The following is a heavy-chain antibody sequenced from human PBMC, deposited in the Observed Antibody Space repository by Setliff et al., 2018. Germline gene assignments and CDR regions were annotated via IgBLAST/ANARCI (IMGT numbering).Heavy chain of an antibody. CDR2: VDPEDGET. CDR1: GYTFTDYY. CDR3: ATEGHSSGWYSSTFNI. Sequence: ASVKVSCKVSGYTFTDYYMHWVQQAPGKGLEWMGLVDPEDGETIYAEKFQGRVAIAADTSTDTAYMELSSLRSEDTAVYYCATEGHSSGWYSSTFNIWGQGTMVTVSS. J-gene: IGHJ3*02. V-gene: IGHV1-69-2*01. D-gene: IGHD6-19*01.